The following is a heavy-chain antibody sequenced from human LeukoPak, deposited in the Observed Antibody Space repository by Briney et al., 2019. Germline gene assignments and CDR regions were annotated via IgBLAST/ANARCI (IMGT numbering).Heavy chain of an antibody. CDR3: SSKILTGYYMGYFDY. J-gene: IGHJ4*02. CDR2: ISGSGGGT. CDR1: GFTFSSYA. V-gene: IGHV3-23*01. D-gene: IGHD3-9*01. Sequence: GGSLRLSCAASGFTFSSYAMSWVRQAPGQGLEWVSSISGSGGGTYYADSVKGRFTISRDNSKNTLYLQMNSLRAEDTAVYYCSSKILTGYYMGYFDYWGQGTLVAVSS.